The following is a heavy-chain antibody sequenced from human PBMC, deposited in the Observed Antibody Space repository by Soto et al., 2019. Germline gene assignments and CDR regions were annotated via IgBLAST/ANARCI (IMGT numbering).Heavy chain of an antibody. CDR2: IIPIFGTA. D-gene: IGHD2-2*01. J-gene: IGHJ6*02. CDR3: ARHVPAAGYYYGMDV. CDR1: GGTFSSYA. Sequence: QVQLVQSGAEVKKPGSSVKVSCKASGGTFSSYAISWVRQAPGQGLEWMGGIIPIFGTANYAQKFQSRVTITADDSPSTAYMGLSSLRSEDTAVYYCARHVPAAGYYYGMDVWGQGTTVTVSS. V-gene: IGHV1-69*12.